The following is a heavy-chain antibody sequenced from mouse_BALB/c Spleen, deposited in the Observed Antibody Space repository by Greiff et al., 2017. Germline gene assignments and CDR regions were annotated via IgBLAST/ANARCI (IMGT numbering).Heavy chain of an antibody. Sequence: EVQVVESGGGLVKPGGSLKLSCAASGFAFSSYDMSWVRQTPGKRLEWVAYISSGGGSTYYPDTVKGRFTISRDNAKNTLYLQMSSLKSEDTAMYYCARHAPFNDGYEGFAYWGQGTLVTVSA. CDR2: ISSGGGST. CDR1: GFAFSSYD. V-gene: IGHV5-12-1*01. CDR3: ARHAPFNDGYEGFAY. J-gene: IGHJ3*01. D-gene: IGHD2-3*01.